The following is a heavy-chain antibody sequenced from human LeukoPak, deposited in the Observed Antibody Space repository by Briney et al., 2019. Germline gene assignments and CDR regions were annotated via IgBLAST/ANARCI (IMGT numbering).Heavy chain of an antibody. D-gene: IGHD2-21*02. CDR3: ARDYRGGDSQDDAFDT. CDR2: ISSSGSTI. CDR1: GFTFSSYE. J-gene: IGHJ3*02. V-gene: IGHV3-48*03. Sequence: PGGSLRLSCAASGFTFSSYEMNWVRQAPGKGLEWVSYISSSGSTIYYADSVKGRFTISRDNAKNSLYLQMNSLRAEDTAVYYCARDYRGGDSQDDAFDTWGQGTMVTVSS.